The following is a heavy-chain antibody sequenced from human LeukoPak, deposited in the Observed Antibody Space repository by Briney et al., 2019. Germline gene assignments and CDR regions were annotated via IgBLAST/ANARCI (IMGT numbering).Heavy chain of an antibody. D-gene: IGHD3-22*01. J-gene: IGHJ4*02. Sequence: SETLSLTCTVSGGSIGSSSYYWGWIRQPPGKGLEWIGSIYYSGSTYYNPSLKSRVTISVDTSKNQFSLKLSSVTAADTAVYYCVRGYYDSSGYYMVYWGQGTLVTVSS. CDR2: IYYSGST. CDR1: GGSIGSSSYY. CDR3: VRGYYDSSGYYMVY. V-gene: IGHV4-39*01.